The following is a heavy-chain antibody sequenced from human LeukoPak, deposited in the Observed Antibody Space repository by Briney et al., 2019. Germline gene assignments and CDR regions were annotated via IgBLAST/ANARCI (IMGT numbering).Heavy chain of an antibody. CDR1: GFTFSSYG. Sequence: GGSLRLPCAASGFTFSSYGMHWVRQAPGKGLEWVAVISNVGNYKYYTDSVKGRFTISRDNSENTVYLQMNSLRAEDTAVYYCAKEVRAYAGFDYWGQGTLVTVSS. J-gene: IGHJ4*02. CDR3: AKEVRAYAGFDY. D-gene: IGHD2-2*01. V-gene: IGHV3-30*18. CDR2: ISNVGNYK.